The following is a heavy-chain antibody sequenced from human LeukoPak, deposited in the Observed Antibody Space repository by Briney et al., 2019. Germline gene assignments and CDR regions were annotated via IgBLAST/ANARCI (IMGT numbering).Heavy chain of an antibody. CDR2: INPSGGST. Sequence: ASVKVSCKASGYTFTSYYMHWVRQAPGQGLEWMGIINPSGGSTSYAQKFQGRVTMTRDTFTSTVSMYLSSLRSEDTAVYYCARDLWGYVDYWGQGTLVTVSS. D-gene: IGHD3-16*01. CDR3: ARDLWGYVDY. J-gene: IGHJ4*02. CDR1: GYTFTSYY. V-gene: IGHV1-46*01.